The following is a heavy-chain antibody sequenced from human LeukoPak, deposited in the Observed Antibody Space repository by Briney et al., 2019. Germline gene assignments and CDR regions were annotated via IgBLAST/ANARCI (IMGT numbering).Heavy chain of an antibody. CDR3: ARVSSSWSRYYYYMDV. V-gene: IGHV4-34*01. CDR2: INHSGSS. J-gene: IGHJ6*03. D-gene: IGHD6-13*01. CDR1: GGSISSNY. Sequence: PSETLSLTCTVSGGSISSNYWSWIRQPPGKGLEWIGEINHSGSSNYNPSLKSRVTMSVDTSKNQLSLNLSSVTAADTALYYCARVSSSWSRYYYYMDVWGKGTTVTISS.